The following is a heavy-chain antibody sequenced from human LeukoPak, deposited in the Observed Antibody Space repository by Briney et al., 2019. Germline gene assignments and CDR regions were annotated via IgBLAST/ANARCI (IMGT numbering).Heavy chain of an antibody. V-gene: IGHV4-59*01. D-gene: IGHD1-26*01. CDR2: IYYSGST. Sequence: PSGTLSLTCTVSGGSISSYYWSWIRQPPGKGLEWIGYIYYSGSTNYNPSLKSRVTISVDTSKNQFSLKLSSVTAADTAVYYCARRVGATRGGWFDPWGQGTLVTVSS. CDR1: GGSISSYY. CDR3: ARRVGATRGGWFDP. J-gene: IGHJ5*02.